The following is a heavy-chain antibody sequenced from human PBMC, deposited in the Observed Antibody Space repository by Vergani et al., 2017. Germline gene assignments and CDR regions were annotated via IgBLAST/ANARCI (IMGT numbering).Heavy chain of an antibody. Sequence: QVQLVQSGAEVKKPGASVKVSCKASGYTFTSYYMHWVRQAPGQRLEWMGWINAGNGNTKYSQKFQGRVTITRDTSASTAYMELSSLRSEDTAVYYCASSEYSDYGRSYWYFDLWGRGTLVTVSS. J-gene: IGHJ2*01. CDR3: ASSEYSDYGRSYWYFDL. V-gene: IGHV1-3*01. D-gene: IGHD4-11*01. CDR1: GYTFTSYY. CDR2: INAGNGNT.